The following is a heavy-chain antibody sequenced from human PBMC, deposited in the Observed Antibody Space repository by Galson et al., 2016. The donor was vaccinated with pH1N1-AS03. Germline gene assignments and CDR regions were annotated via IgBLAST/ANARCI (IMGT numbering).Heavy chain of an antibody. CDR2: IYGGGDT. CDR3: AREPWGSTQGEY. D-gene: IGHD3-16*01. Sequence: SLRLSCAASGFTINNNYMSWVRQAPGKGLEWVSGIYGGGDTFYADSVKGRFTITRDNSKNTVYLQMHSMRVADTAGYYCAREPWGSTQGEYWGQGTLVTVSS. CDR1: GFTINNNY. V-gene: IGHV3-53*01. J-gene: IGHJ4*02.